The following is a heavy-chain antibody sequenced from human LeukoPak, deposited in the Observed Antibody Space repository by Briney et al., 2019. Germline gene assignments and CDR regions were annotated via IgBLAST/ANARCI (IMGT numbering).Heavy chain of an antibody. J-gene: IGHJ4*02. D-gene: IGHD1-1*01. Sequence: GGSLRLSCAASGFTFSNAWIHWVRQAPGMGLVWVSRINEHGTDSMYAESVKGRFTISRDNAKNTVYLQMNSLRAEDTAVYYCVRDETLWTLDWWGQGTLVSVSS. V-gene: IGHV3-74*03. CDR2: INEHGTDS. CDR1: GFTFSNAW. CDR3: VRDETLWTLDW.